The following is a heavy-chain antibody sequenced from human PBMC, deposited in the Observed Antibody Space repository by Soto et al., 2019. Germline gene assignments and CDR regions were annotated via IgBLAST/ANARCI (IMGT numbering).Heavy chain of an antibody. J-gene: IGHJ5*01. CDR3: AKEDDACVHS. CDR1: GFTFGSHG. Sequence: QVQLVESGGGVVQPGRSLRLSCAASGFTFGSHGMHWVRQAPGKGLEWVALIGYDGSCKYYTDSVKGRFTISRDNSKNMLYLKMNRLSAEDMAISYCAKEDDACVHSWGHGPRVTVSP. V-gene: IGHV3-30*18. CDR2: IGYDGSCK. D-gene: IGHD1-1*01.